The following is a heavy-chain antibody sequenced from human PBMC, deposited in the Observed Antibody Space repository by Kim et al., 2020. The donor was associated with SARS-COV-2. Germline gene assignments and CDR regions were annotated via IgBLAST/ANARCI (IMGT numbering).Heavy chain of an antibody. D-gene: IGHD6-13*01. CDR3: ARRRDSSWYEWVG. V-gene: IGHV1-8*01. CDR2: MNPNSGNT. J-gene: IGHJ4*02. CDR1: GYTFTSQD. Sequence: ASVKVSCKASGYTFTSQDINWVRQATGQGLEWMGWMNPNSGNTGYAQKFQGRVTMTRNTSTSTAYMELSSLRSEDTGVYYCARRRDSSWYEWVGWGRGTLVTVSS.